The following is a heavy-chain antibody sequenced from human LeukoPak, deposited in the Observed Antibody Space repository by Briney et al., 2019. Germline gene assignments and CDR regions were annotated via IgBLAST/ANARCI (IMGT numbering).Heavy chain of an antibody. Sequence: SETLSLTCTVSGGSIRSNTNYWGWNSSNYWGWIRQPPGKGLEWIVSIHYSGTTYYNPSLQSRLTISVGASKNQFSLKVTSVTATDTALYYCARQRDTASVGAFDIWGQGTMVTVSS. J-gene: IGHJ3*02. V-gene: IGHV4-39*01. CDR3: ARQRDTASVGAFDI. CDR1: GGSIRSNTNYWGWNSSNY. D-gene: IGHD3-3*01. CDR2: IHYSGTT.